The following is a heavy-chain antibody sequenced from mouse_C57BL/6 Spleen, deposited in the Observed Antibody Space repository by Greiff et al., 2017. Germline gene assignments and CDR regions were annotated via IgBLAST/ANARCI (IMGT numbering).Heavy chain of an antibody. CDR3: ARWYGSSSAWVAY. CDR2: INPNNGGT. V-gene: IGHV1-22*01. CDR1: GYTFTDYN. D-gene: IGHD1-1*01. Sequence: EVQLQESGPELVKPGASVKMSCKASGYTFTDYNMHWVKQSHGKSLEWIGYINPNNGGTSYNQKFKGKATLTVNKYSSTAYMELRSLTSEDSAVYYCARWYGSSSAWVAYWGQGTLVTVSA. J-gene: IGHJ3*01.